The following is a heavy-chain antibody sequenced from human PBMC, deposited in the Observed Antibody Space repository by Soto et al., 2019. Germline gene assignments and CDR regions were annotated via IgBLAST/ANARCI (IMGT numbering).Heavy chain of an antibody. J-gene: IGHJ4*02. CDR1: GYTLTTYC. CDR2: ISAYNGKN. Sequence: ASVKVSCKASGYTLTTYCISWVRQAPGQGLEWMGWISAYNGKNNYAQKFQGRVTMTTDTSTSIAYMELRSLRSDDTAVYYCARGPPTSCSGGSCYSHYFDYWGQGTLVTVSS. CDR3: ARGPPTSCSGGSCYSHYFDY. V-gene: IGHV1-18*01. D-gene: IGHD2-15*01.